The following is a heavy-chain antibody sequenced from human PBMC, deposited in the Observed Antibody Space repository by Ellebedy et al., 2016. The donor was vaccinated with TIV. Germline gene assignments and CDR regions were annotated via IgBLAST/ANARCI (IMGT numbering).Heavy chain of an antibody. D-gene: IGHD3-9*01. V-gene: IGHV3-74*01. CDR2: INTDGSST. CDR1: GFTFSSYW. J-gene: IGHJ4*02. Sequence: GGSLRLSCAASGFTFSSYWMHWVRQVPGKGLVWLAHINTDGSSTSYADSVEGRFTISRDNAKKTLYLEMSGLRSDDTAVYYCARESVRYFDWDYWGQGTLVAV. CDR3: ARESVRYFDWDY.